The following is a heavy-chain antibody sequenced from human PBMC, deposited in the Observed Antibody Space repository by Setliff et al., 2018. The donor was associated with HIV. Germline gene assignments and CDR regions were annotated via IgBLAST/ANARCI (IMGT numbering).Heavy chain of an antibody. CDR2: INSDNGNT. CDR1: GYTLSTYA. D-gene: IGHD2-8*01. V-gene: IGHV1-3*01. CDR3: ARGGTYCTNGVCYTHNWFDP. Sequence: ASVKVSCKASGYTLSTYALYWVRQAPGQRLEWMGWINSDNGNTKFSQKFQGRLTITADTSISTAYMELSSLRSEDTAVYYCARGGTYCTNGVCYTHNWFDPWGQGTLVTVSS. J-gene: IGHJ5*02.